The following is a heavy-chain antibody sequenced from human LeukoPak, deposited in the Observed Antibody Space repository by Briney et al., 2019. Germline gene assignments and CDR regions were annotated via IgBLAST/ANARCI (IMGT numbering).Heavy chain of an antibody. CDR3: ARRAIVGATRYEGNDY. Sequence: SQTLSLTCTVSGGSISSGGYYWSWIRQPPGKGLEWIGSIYYSGSTYYNPSLKSRVTISVDTSKNQFSLKLSSVTAADTAVYYCARRAIVGATRYEGNDYWGQGTLVTVSS. D-gene: IGHD1-26*01. J-gene: IGHJ4*02. CDR2: IYYSGST. V-gene: IGHV4-39*01. CDR1: GGSISSGGYY.